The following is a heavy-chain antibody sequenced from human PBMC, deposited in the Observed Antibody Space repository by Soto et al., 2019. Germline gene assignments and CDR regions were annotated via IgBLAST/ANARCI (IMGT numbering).Heavy chain of an antibody. CDR1: GYTITELS. Sequence: ASVKPSCKVSGYTITELSMHWVRQAPGKGLEWMGGFDPEDGETIYAQKFQGRVTMTEDTSTDTAYMELSSLRSEDTAVYYCATYPPRIAARTRITQKNYYYYYMDVWGKGTTVTVSS. CDR2: FDPEDGET. CDR3: ATYPPRIAARTRITQKNYYYYYMDV. V-gene: IGHV1-24*01. J-gene: IGHJ6*03. D-gene: IGHD6-6*01.